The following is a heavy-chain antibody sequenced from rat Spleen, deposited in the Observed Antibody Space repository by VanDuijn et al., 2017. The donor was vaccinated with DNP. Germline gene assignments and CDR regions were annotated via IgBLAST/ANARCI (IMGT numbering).Heavy chain of an antibody. J-gene: IGHJ2*01. Sequence: EVQLAESGGGLVQPGRSLKLSCAVSGFSFSDYYMAWVRQAPTKGLEWVASISYDGGSTYYRDSVKGRFSISRDNAKSSLFLQMDSLRSEDTATYYCARQRGDYFDYWGQGVMVTVSS. CDR3: ARQRGDYFDY. CDR2: ISYDGGST. V-gene: IGHV5-20*01. D-gene: IGHD1-10*01. CDR1: GFSFSDYY.